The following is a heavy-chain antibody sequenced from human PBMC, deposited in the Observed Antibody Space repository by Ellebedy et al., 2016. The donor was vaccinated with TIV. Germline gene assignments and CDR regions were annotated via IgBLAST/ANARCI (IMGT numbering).Heavy chain of an antibody. J-gene: IGHJ4*02. Sequence: GESLKISCAASGFTFSSHDMHWLRQGTGKGLEWVSAIGSAGDTSYSGSVKGRFTISRENGKNSVYLQMNSLRAEDTAVYYCARASAGLDYWGQGTLVTVSS. CDR3: ARASAGLDY. D-gene: IGHD6-13*01. CDR1: GFTFSSHD. V-gene: IGHV3-13*01. CDR2: IGSAGDT.